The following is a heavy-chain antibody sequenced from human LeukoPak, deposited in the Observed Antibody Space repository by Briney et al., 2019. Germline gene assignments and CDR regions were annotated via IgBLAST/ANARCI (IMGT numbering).Heavy chain of an antibody. Sequence: GGSLRLSCAASGFTFSSYGMHWVRQAPGKGLEWVSAISGSGGSTYYADSVKGRFTISRDNSKNTLYLQMDSLGAEDTAVYYCTRSFGELLSRNAFDIWGQGTMVTVSS. CDR3: TRSFGELLSRNAFDI. V-gene: IGHV3-NL1*01. CDR2: ISGSGGST. CDR1: GFTFSSYG. D-gene: IGHD3-10*01. J-gene: IGHJ3*02.